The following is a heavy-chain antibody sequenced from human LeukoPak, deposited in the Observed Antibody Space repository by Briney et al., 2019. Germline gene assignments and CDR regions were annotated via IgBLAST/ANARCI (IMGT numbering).Heavy chain of an antibody. Sequence: GGSLRLSCAASGFTFSSYAMSWVRQAPGKGLEWVSGLCGSGADIFYADSVKGRFTISRDNSKNTLYLQMNSLRAEDTAVYYCATARGYYYYYMDIWGKGTTVTISS. CDR3: ATARGYYYYYMDI. D-gene: IGHD3-10*01. V-gene: IGHV3-23*01. J-gene: IGHJ6*03. CDR2: LCGSGADI. CDR1: GFTFSSYA.